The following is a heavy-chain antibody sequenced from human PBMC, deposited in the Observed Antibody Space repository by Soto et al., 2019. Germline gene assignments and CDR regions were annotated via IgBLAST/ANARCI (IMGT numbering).Heavy chain of an antibody. V-gene: IGHV3-30*18. J-gene: IGHJ4*02. CDR2: ISYDGSNK. Sequence: QVQLVESGGGVVQPGRSLRLSSAASGFTFSSYGMHWVRQAPGKGLEWVAVISYDGSNKYYADSVKGRFTISRDNSKNTLYLQMNSLRAEDTAVYYCAKGIDSSGWDFDYWGQGTLVTVSS. CDR3: AKGIDSSGWDFDY. CDR1: GFTFSSYG. D-gene: IGHD3-22*01.